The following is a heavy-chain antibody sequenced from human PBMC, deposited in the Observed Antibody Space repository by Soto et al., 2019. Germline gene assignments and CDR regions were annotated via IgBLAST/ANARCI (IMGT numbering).Heavy chain of an antibody. V-gene: IGHV1-46*01. Sequence: ASVKVSCKASGYTFTSYYMHWVRQAPGQGLEWMGIINPSGGSTSYAQKFQGRVTMTRDTSTSTVYMELSSLRSEDTAVYYCARATLITYYYDSSGYYLEYFDYWGQGTLVTVSS. J-gene: IGHJ4*02. CDR3: ARATLITYYYDSSGYYLEYFDY. CDR1: GYTFTSYY. D-gene: IGHD3-22*01. CDR2: INPSGGST.